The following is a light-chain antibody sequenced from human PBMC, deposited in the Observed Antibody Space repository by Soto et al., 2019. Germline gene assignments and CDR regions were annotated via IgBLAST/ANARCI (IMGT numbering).Light chain of an antibody. CDR2: WAS. CDR1: QSVLYSSNNKNY. CDR3: QQYDSTPQT. Sequence: DIVMTQSPDSLAVSLGERATINCKSSQSVLYSSNNKNYLAWYQQKPGQPPKLLIYWASTRESGVPDRFSGSGSGTDFTLTISSLQAEDVAVYYCQQYDSTPQTFGQGTKLEFK. J-gene: IGKJ2*01. V-gene: IGKV4-1*01.